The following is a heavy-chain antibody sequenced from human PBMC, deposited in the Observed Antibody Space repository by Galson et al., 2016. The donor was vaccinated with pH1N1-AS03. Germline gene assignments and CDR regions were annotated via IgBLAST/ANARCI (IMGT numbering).Heavy chain of an antibody. V-gene: IGHV3-48*04. CDR2: ISSSGTTI. Sequence: SLRLSCAGSGFTFSSYTINWVRQAPRKGLGWVSYISSSGTTIYYADSVKGRFTISKDNAQTSLYLQMNSLSAADTAVYYCADVGATILWGQGTLVTVSS. J-gene: IGHJ1*01. D-gene: IGHD1-26*01. CDR1: GFTFSSYT. CDR3: ADVGATIL.